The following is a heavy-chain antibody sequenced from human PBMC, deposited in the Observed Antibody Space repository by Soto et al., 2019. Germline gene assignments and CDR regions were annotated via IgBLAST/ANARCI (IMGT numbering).Heavy chain of an antibody. J-gene: IGHJ4*02. D-gene: IGHD5-18*01. CDR2: INHSGST. CDR3: ARGGYRYGLDY. Sequence: KPSETLSLTCAVYGGSFSGYYWSWIRQPPGKGLEWIGEINHSGSTNYNPSLKSRVTISVDTSKNQFSLKLSSVTAADTAVYYCARGGYRYGLDYWGQGTLVTVSS. CDR1: GGSFSGYY. V-gene: IGHV4-34*01.